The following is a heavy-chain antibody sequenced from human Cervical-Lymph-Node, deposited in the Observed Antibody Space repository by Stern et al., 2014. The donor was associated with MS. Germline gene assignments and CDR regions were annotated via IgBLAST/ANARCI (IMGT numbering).Heavy chain of an antibody. D-gene: IGHD2-2*01. V-gene: IGHV3-74*02. CDR2: INSDGSNT. J-gene: IGHJ4*02. CDR3: ARGGCSSTSCLDY. Sequence: EDQLVESGGGLVQPGGSLRLSCVASGFTFSRNWMHWVRQAPGKGLVWVSHINSDGSNTNYADSVKGRFTISRDNTKNTLYLQMNSLRAEDTAVYYCARGGCSSTSCLDYWGQGTLVTVSS. CDR1: GFTFSRNW.